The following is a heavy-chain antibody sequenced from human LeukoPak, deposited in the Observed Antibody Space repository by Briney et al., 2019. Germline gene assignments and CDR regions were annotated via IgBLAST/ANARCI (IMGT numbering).Heavy chain of an antibody. CDR3: ARAIFVVEPAAIGGWSDP. V-gene: IGHV1-18*01. D-gene: IGHD2-2*01. Sequence: ASVKVSCKASGYTFTSYGISWVRQAPGQGLEWMGWISAYNGNTNYAQKLQGRVTMTTDTSTSTAYMELRSLRSDDTAVYYCARAIFVVEPAAIGGWSDPWGQGTLVTVSS. CDR2: ISAYNGNT. J-gene: IGHJ5*02. CDR1: GYTFTSYG.